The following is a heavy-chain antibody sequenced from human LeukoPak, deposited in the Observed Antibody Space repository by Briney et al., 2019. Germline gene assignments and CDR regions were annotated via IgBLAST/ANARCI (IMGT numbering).Heavy chain of an antibody. D-gene: IGHD3-10*01. V-gene: IGHV3-21*06. CDR2: ISRSSIYT. J-gene: IGHJ4*02. CDR3: ARRSVRGVIRY. CDR1: GFTFSNYN. Sequence: GGSLRLSCTASGFTFSNYNMNWVRQAPGKGLGWVSSISRSSIYTYYEDPVKGRLTISRDNAKNSLYLQMNSLRAEDTAVYYCARRSVRGVIRYWGQGTLVTVPS.